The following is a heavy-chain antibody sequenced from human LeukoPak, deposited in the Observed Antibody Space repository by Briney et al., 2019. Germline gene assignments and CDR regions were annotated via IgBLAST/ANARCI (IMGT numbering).Heavy chain of an antibody. CDR2: INHSGST. Sequence: SETLSLTCAVYGGSFSGYYWSWIRQPPGKGLEWIGEINHSGSTNYNPSLKSRVTISVDTSKNQFSLKLSSVTAADTAVYYCARGSRNTYYYGSGSYLGYWGQGTLVTVSS. J-gene: IGHJ4*02. CDR3: ARGSRNTYYYGSGSYLGY. CDR1: GGSFSGYY. D-gene: IGHD3-10*01. V-gene: IGHV4-34*01.